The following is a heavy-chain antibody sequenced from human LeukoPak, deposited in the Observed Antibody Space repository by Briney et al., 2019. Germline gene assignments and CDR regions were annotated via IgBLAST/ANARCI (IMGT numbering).Heavy chain of an antibody. J-gene: IGHJ3*02. D-gene: IGHD3-10*01. V-gene: IGHV3-30*02. Sequence: GGSLRLSCAASGFTFSGYGMHWVRQAPGKGLEWVAFIRYDGSNKYYADSVKGRFTISRDNSKNTLYLQMNSLRAEDTAVYYCAKTLWFGELLAGDAFDIWGQGTMVTVSS. CDR1: GFTFSGYG. CDR2: IRYDGSNK. CDR3: AKTLWFGELLAGDAFDI.